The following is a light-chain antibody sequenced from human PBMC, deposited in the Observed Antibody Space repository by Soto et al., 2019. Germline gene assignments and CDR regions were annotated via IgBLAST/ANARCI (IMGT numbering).Light chain of an antibody. CDR2: AAS. CDR3: QQSYSTPYT. V-gene: IGKV1-39*01. Sequence: DIQMTQSPSSLSASVGDRVTITCRASQSISSYLNWYQQKPGKAPKLLIYAASSLQSGVPSRFSGSGSGTDFTLTISSLQPEDFATYYCQQSYSTPYTVVQGIKLEIK. CDR1: QSISSY. J-gene: IGKJ2*01.